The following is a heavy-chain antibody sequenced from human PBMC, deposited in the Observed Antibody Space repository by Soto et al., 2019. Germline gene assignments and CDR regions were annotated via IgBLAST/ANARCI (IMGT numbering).Heavy chain of an antibody. V-gene: IGHV5-10-1*01. CDR3: ARRINMLRGGYYYYDMDV. D-gene: IGHD3-10*01. J-gene: IGHJ6*02. CDR1: GYSFATYW. CDR2: IDPSDSYT. Sequence: EVQLVQSGAEVKKPGESLTISCKGSGYSFATYWISWVRQMPGKGLEWMGRIDPSDSYTNYSPSFQGHVTISVDKSISTAYLQWSSLKTSDTAMYYCARRINMLRGGYYYYDMDVWGQGTAVTVSS.